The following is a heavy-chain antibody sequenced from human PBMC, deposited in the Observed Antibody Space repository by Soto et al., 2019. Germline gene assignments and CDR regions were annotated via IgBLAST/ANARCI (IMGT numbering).Heavy chain of an antibody. CDR2: IIPIFGTA. J-gene: IGHJ4*02. CDR3: ARGGDGYNFFFFDY. CDR1: RGTFSSYA. Sequence: QVQLVQSGAEVKKPGSSVKVSCKASRGTFSSYAISWVRQAPGQGLEWMGGIIPIFGTANYAQKFQGRVTITADESTSTAYMELSSLRSEDTAVYYCARGGDGYNFFFFDYWGQGTLVTVSS. V-gene: IGHV1-69*01. D-gene: IGHD5-12*01.